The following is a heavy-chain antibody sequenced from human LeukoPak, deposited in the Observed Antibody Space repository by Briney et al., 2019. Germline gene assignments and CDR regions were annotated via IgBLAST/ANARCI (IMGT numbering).Heavy chain of an antibody. J-gene: IGHJ4*02. CDR1: GGSISSGDYY. CDR2: IYYSGST. Sequence: KSSETLSLTCTVSGGSISSGDYYWSWIRQPPGKGLEWIGYIYYSGSTYYNPSLKSRVTISVDTSKNQFSLKLSSVTAADTAVYYCARDGAYDFWSGYYNYWGQGTLVTVSS. CDR3: ARDGAYDFWSGYYNY. V-gene: IGHV4-30-4*02. D-gene: IGHD3-3*01.